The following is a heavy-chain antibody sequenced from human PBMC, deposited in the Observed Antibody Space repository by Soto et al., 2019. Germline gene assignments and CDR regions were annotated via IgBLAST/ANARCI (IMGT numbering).Heavy chain of an antibody. CDR2: IYHRGST. Sequence: PSETLSLTCAVYGGSFSAYYWTWVRQAPGKRPEWIGEIYHRGSTNYNPSLKSRVTISVDTSKNQLFLNLSSVTAADTAMYYCARHHVRGRTIAGAAEFWGQGTLVTVSS. J-gene: IGHJ4*02. V-gene: IGHV4-34*01. D-gene: IGHD6-13*01. CDR3: ARHHVRGRTIAGAAEF. CDR1: GGSFSAYY.